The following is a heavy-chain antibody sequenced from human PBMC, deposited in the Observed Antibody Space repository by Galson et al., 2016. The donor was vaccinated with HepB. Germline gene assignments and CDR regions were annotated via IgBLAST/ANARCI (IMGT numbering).Heavy chain of an antibody. CDR3: ARQPNGYYGMDV. J-gene: IGHJ6*02. Sequence: QSGAEVTKPGESLKISCKGSGFGFTAYWIGWVRQMPEKGLEWVGVIYPYDSDTRYSPSFQGQVTISADKSISTAYLQWSSLKASDTAFYYCARQPNGYYGMDVWGQGTTVTVSS. D-gene: IGHD1-1*01. CDR2: IYPYDSDT. V-gene: IGHV5-51*01. CDR1: GFGFTAYW.